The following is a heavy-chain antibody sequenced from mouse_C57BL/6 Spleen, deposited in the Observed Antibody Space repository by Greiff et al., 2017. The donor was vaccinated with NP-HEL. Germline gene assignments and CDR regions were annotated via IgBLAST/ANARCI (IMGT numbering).Heavy chain of an antibody. Sequence: EVKLQQSGPELVKPGASVKMSCKASGYTFTDYNMHWVKQSHGKSLEWIGYINPNNGGTSYNQKFKGKATLTVNKSSSTAYMELRSLTSEDSAVYYCAREKHYGTPGYWGQGTTLTVSS. V-gene: IGHV1-22*01. CDR2: INPNNGGT. CDR1: GYTFTDYN. J-gene: IGHJ2*01. CDR3: AREKHYGTPGY. D-gene: IGHD1-1*01.